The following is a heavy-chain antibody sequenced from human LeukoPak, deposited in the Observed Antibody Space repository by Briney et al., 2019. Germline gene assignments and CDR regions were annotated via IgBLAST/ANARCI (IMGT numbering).Heavy chain of an antibody. D-gene: IGHD3-10*01. CDR1: GFTFSSYA. J-gene: IGHJ4*02. Sequence: GGSLRLSCAASGFTFSSYAMSWVRQAPGKGLRWVSSISGSGGSTYYADSVKGRFTISRDNSKNMLYLQMSSLRAEDTAIYYCAKDLYYGSGSYSDYWGQGTLVTVSS. V-gene: IGHV3-23*01. CDR3: AKDLYYGSGSYSDY. CDR2: ISGSGGST.